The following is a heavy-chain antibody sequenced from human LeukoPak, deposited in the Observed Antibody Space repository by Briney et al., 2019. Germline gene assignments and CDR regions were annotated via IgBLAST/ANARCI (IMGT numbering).Heavy chain of an antibody. CDR1: GFTFSSYE. V-gene: IGHV3-48*03. J-gene: IGHJ4*02. CDR2: ISSSGSPI. CDR3: ASYWGSVY. D-gene: IGHD7-27*01. Sequence: GGSLRLSCAASGFTFSSYEMNWVRQAPGKGLEWVSYISSSGSPIYYADSVKGRFTIPRDNAKNSLYLQMNSLRAEDTAVYYCASYWGSVYWGQGTLVTVSS.